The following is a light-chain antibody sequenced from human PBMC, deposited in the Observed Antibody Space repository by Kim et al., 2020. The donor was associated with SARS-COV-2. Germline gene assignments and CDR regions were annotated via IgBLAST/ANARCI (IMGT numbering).Light chain of an antibody. Sequence: PGERATLSCRASQSISSSYLAWYQQKPGQTPRLLIYGASTRATGIPDRFSGSGSGTDFTLTISRLEPEDFAVYYCQQYGSSLMYSFGQGTKV. CDR2: GAS. J-gene: IGKJ2*03. V-gene: IGKV3-20*01. CDR3: QQYGSSLMYS. CDR1: QSISSSY.